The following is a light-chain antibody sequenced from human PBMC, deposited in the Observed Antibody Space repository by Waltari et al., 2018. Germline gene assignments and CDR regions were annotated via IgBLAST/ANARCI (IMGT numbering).Light chain of an antibody. CDR2: AAS. CDR3: QQTYRTPPT. J-gene: IGKJ1*01. Sequence: DIQMTQSPSSLSASVGDRVTSTCRASQSIDIYLNWYQQKPEKAPKLLIYAASSLQSGVPSRFSGSGSGTEFSLTVSSLRPEDFATYYCQQTYRTPPTFGQGTKVEIK. CDR1: QSIDIY. V-gene: IGKV1-39*01.